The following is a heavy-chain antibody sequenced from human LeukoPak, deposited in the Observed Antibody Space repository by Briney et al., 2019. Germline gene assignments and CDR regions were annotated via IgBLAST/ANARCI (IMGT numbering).Heavy chain of an antibody. CDR1: GFTFSSYG. CDR3: AKDLSQYDSSGYRYFDY. CDR2: IRYDGSNK. Sequence: GGSLRLSCAASGFTFSSYGMHWVRQAPGKGLEWVAFIRYDGSNKYYADSVKGRFTISRDNYQNTLYLQMDSLRAEDTAVYYCAKDLSQYDSSGYRYFDYWGQGSPVTVSS. J-gene: IGHJ4*02. V-gene: IGHV3-30*02. D-gene: IGHD3-22*01.